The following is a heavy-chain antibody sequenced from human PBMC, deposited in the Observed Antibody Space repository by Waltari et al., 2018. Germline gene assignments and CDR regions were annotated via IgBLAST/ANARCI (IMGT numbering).Heavy chain of an antibody. V-gene: IGHV1-69*04. D-gene: IGHD2-2*01. J-gene: IGHJ4*02. CDR1: GGTFSSYA. Sequence: QVQLVQSGAEVKKPGSSVKVSCKASGGTFSSYAISWVRQAPGQGLEWMGGISPTLGIANYAQKCQGGVTITADESPSTAYMERSSLRSEDTAVYSCASLGVGCSSTSGPDYWGQGTLVTVSS. CDR3: ASLGVGCSSTSGPDY. CDR2: ISPTLGIA.